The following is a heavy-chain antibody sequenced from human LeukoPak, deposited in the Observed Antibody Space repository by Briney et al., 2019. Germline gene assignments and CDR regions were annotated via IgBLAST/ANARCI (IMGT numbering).Heavy chain of an antibody. V-gene: IGHV3-21*01. CDR3: ARLIAVAGTTNFDY. CDR2: ISSSSSYI. Sequence: GGSLRLSCAASGFTFSSYSMNWVRQAPGKGLEWVSSISSSSSYIYYADSVKGRFTISRDNAKNSLYLQMNSLRAEDTAVYYCARLIAVAGTTNFDYWGQGTLVTVSS. D-gene: IGHD6-19*01. J-gene: IGHJ4*02. CDR1: GFTFSSYS.